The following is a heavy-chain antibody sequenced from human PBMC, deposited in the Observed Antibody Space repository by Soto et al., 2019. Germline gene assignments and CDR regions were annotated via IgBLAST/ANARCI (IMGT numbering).Heavy chain of an antibody. CDR1: GFSLSTSGVG. Sequence: QITLKESGPTLVKPTQTLTLTCTFSGFSLSTSGVGVGWIRQPQGKALEWLALIYWDDDKRYSPSLKSRLTITKDTSKNQVVLTMTNMDPVDTATYYCAHSGPIANPTFYYYYYGMDVWGQGTTVTVSS. CDR3: AHSGPIANPTFYYYYYGMDV. V-gene: IGHV2-5*02. J-gene: IGHJ6*02. CDR2: IYWDDDK.